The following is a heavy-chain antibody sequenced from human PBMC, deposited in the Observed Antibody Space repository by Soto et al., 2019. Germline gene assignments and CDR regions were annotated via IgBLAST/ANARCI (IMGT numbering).Heavy chain of an antibody. CDR3: ARGPVVVVSAPYYFDY. Sequence: PSETLSLTCTVSGGSIIXGDNYWXWIRQPPGKGLEWIGNIYYSGSTYYNPSLKSRVSISVDTSRDQFSLKLSSVTAADTAVYYCARGPVVVVSAPYYFDYWGQGTRVTVSS. D-gene: IGHD2-21*01. CDR1: GGSIIXGDNY. V-gene: IGHV4-30-4*01. CDR2: IYYSGST. J-gene: IGHJ4*02.